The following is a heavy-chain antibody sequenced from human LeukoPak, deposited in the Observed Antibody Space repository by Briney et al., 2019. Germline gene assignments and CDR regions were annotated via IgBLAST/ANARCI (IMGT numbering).Heavy chain of an antibody. CDR3: ARWVGNRNWFDP. D-gene: IGHD1-26*01. CDR1: GDSISSGSFL. CDR2: ISYSGST. V-gene: IGHV4-39*07. J-gene: IGHJ5*02. Sequence: SETQSLTCTVSGDSISSGSFLWGCIRQSPGKGLEWIGSISYSGSTYYNPSLKSRVTVSIDTSKNQFSLKMTSVTAADTAVYYCARWVGNRNWFDPWGQGTLVTVSS.